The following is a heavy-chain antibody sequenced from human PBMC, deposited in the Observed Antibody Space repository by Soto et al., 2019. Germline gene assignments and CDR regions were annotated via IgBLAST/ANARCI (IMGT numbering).Heavy chain of an antibody. J-gene: IGHJ4*02. D-gene: IGHD3-3*01. CDR1: GFTFSSYW. V-gene: IGHV3-7*03. CDR2: IKQDGSEK. Sequence: GGSLRLSCAASGFTFSSYWMSWVRQAPGKGLEWVANIKQDGSEKYYVDSVKGRFTISRDNAKNSLYLQMNSLRAEDTAVYYCARSERGLRFLEWLLSPSDYWGQGTLVTVSS. CDR3: ARSERGLRFLEWLLSPSDY.